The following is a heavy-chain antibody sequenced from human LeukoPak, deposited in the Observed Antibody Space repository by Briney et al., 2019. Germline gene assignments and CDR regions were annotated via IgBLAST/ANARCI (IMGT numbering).Heavy chain of an antibody. CDR1: GFTVSNYW. Sequence: GGSLRLSCAASGFTVSNYWMSWVRQAPGKGLEWVANIKQDGSEKYSVDSVKGRLTISRDNAKNSMYLQMNSMRGEDTAVYYCARDPHVLPFDYWGGGTLVTVSS. V-gene: IGHV3-7*04. CDR2: IKQDGSEK. J-gene: IGHJ4*02. CDR3: ARDPHVLPFDY.